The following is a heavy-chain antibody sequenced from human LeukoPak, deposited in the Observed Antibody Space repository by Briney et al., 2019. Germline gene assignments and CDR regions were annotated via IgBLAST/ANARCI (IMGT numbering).Heavy chain of an antibody. CDR1: GYTFTGYY. V-gene: IGHV1-2*02. J-gene: IGHJ4*02. Sequence: ASMKVSCKASGYTFTGYYMHWVRQAPGQGLEWMGWINPNSGGTNYAQKFQGRVTMTRDTSISTAYMELSRLRSDDTAVYYCARDGVLQQLVPFNYWGQGTLVTVSS. CDR2: INPNSGGT. D-gene: IGHD6-13*01. CDR3: ARDGVLQQLVPFNY.